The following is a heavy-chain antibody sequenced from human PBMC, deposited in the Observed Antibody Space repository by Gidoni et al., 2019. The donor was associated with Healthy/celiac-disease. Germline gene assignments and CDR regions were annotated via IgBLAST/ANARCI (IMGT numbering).Heavy chain of an antibody. CDR3: ASKDYDILTGPFDY. Sequence: EVQLVESGGGLVKPGGSLRLSCAASGFPFSSYSMNWVRQAPGKGLEWVSSISSGSSYIYYADSVKGRFTISRDNAKNSLYLQMNSLRAEDTAVYYCASKDYDILTGPFDYWGQGTLVTVSS. CDR1: GFPFSSYS. CDR2: ISSGSSYI. D-gene: IGHD3-9*01. V-gene: IGHV3-21*01. J-gene: IGHJ4*02.